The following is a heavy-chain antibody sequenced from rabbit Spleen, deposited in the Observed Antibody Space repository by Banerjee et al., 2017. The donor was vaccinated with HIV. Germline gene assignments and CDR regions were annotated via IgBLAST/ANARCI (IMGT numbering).Heavy chain of an antibody. J-gene: IGHJ6*01. CDR1: GFPFSNKAV. V-gene: IGHV1S45*01. CDR3: ARDTSSSFSSYGMDL. Sequence: QEQLEESGGGLVKPEGSLTLTCKASGFPFSNKAVMCWVRQAPGKGLEWIACIDTGSSGFPYFATWAKGRFTISKTSSTTVTLQVTRLTAADTATYFCARDTSSSFSSYGMDLWGPGTLVTVS. D-gene: IGHD1-1*01. CDR2: IDTGSSGFP.